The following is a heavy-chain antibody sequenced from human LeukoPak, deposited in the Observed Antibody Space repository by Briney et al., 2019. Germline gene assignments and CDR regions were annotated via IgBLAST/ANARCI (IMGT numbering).Heavy chain of an antibody. D-gene: IGHD4-17*01. CDR1: GGSISSSSYY. Sequence: SETLSLTCTVSGGSISSSSYYWGWIRQPPGKGLEWIGSIYHSGSIYYNPTLRSRVFISVDTSKHQFSLKLGSVTAADTAVYYCALESGGYGDYHHWGQGTLVTVSS. CDR2: IYHSGSI. CDR3: ALESGGYGDYHH. J-gene: IGHJ5*02. V-gene: IGHV4-39*07.